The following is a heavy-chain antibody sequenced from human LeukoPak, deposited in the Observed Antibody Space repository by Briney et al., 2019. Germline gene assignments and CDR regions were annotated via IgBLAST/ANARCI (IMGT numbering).Heavy chain of an antibody. CDR3: ARSYSGGGFDY. J-gene: IGHJ4*02. V-gene: IGHV3-7*04. Sequence: PGGSLRLSCEASGFTFSTYAMTWVRQAPGKGLAWVANIKQDGSETYYVDSVKGRFTISRDNAKNSLYLQVNSLRAEDTAVYYCARSYSGGGFDYWGQGTLVTVSS. D-gene: IGHD1-26*01. CDR2: IKQDGSET. CDR1: GFTFSTYA.